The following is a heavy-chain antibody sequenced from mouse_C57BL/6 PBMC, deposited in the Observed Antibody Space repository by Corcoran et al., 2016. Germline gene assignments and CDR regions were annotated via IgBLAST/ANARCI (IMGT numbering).Heavy chain of an antibody. J-gene: IGHJ2*01. CDR1: GYTFTDYY. Sequence: EVQLQQSGPELVKPGASVKISCKASGYTFTDYYMNWVKQSHGKSLEWIGDINPNNGGTSYNQKFKGKATLTVDKSSSTAYMELRSLTSEDSAVYYCASHLITTVVFDYWGQGTTLTVSS. D-gene: IGHD1-1*01. CDR3: ASHLITTVVFDY. CDR2: INPNNGGT. V-gene: IGHV1-26*01.